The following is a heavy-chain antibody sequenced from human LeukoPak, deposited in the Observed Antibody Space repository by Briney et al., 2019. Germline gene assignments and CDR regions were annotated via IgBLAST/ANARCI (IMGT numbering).Heavy chain of an antibody. CDR1: GFTFSSYG. V-gene: IGHV3-33*01. CDR2: IWYDGSNK. Sequence: PGRSLRLSCAASGFTFSSYGMHWVRQAPGKGLEWVAVIWYDGSNKYYADSVKGRFTISRDNSKNTLYLQMNSLRAEDTAVYYCARVGGLSFYGMDVWGQGTTVTVSS. CDR3: ARVGGLSFYGMDV. D-gene: IGHD3-16*02. J-gene: IGHJ6*02.